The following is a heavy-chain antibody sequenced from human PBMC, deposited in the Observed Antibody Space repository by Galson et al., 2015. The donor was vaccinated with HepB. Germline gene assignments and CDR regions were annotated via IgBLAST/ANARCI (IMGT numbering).Heavy chain of an antibody. J-gene: IGHJ6*02. CDR3: ARENRPEGRNGSATRPHPLKSPPNPPPLDV. D-gene: IGHD1-14*01. CDR1: AYTFTAYS. V-gene: IGHV1-2*04. Sequence: SVKVSCKASAYTFTAYSIHWGRQAPGQGLEWMGSINPNSGDTMYPQKFQGWVTMTKDTSVSTAYMEVIRLTSDDTAVYYCARENRPEGRNGSATRPHPLKSPPNPPPLDVGAPGTP. CDR2: INPNSGDT.